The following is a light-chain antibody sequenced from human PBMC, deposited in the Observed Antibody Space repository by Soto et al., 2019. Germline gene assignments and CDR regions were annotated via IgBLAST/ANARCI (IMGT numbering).Light chain of an antibody. V-gene: IGLV2-8*01. Sequence: QSVLPQPPSASGSPGQSVTISCTGTSSDVGDNYVSWYQQHLGKAPKLIIYEVSQRPSGVPDRFSGSKSGNTASLTVSGLQTEDEADYYCTAYAGSNNLVFGSGPKVTVL. CDR1: SSDVGDNY. CDR2: EVS. J-gene: IGLJ1*01. CDR3: TAYAGSNNLV.